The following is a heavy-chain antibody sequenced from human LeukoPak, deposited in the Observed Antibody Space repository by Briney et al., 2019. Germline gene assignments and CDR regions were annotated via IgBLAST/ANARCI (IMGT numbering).Heavy chain of an antibody. Sequence: PGGSLRLSCAASGFTFSSYWMSSVRQAPGKGLEWVAKIKQDGSEKYYVDSVKGRFTISRDNAKNSLYLQMNSLRAEDTAVYYCARGWYGDYGHDAFDIWGQGTMVTVSS. V-gene: IGHV3-7*03. CDR1: GFTFSSYW. J-gene: IGHJ3*02. CDR3: ARGWYGDYGHDAFDI. CDR2: IKQDGSEK. D-gene: IGHD4-17*01.